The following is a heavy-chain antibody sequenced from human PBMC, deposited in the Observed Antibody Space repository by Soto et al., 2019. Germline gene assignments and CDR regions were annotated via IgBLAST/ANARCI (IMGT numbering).Heavy chain of an antibody. J-gene: IGHJ6*02. V-gene: IGHV4-59*08. D-gene: IGHD1-26*01. CDR2: VYNTGGT. CDR1: SGPSSSHN. Sequence: QVQLQQSGPGLVKPSETLSLTCTVSSGPSSSHNWGWIRQSPGRGLEWIGYVYNTGGTSYNPSLKRRVPIPADPSASHSSLTLSLVPAADTAIYYCVGQGIGSLHGLVDVWGHGTTVSVSS. CDR3: VGQGIGSLHGLVDV.